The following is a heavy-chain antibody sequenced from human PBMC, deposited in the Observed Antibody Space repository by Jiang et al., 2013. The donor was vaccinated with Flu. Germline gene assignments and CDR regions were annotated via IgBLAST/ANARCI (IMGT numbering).Heavy chain of an antibody. J-gene: IGHJ1*01. CDR3: TRESEVAGSIFFQY. CDR2: ISAYNGNT. D-gene: IGHD6-19*01. CDR1: GYTFTTYG. Sequence: GAEVKKPGASVEVSCKASGYTFTTYGVSWVRQAPGQGLEWIGWISAYNGNTHCAQKFQGRVTMTRDTSTSTLYMDLRSLESDDTAVYYCTRESEVAGSIFFQYWGQGTLVTVSS. V-gene: IGHV1-18*01.